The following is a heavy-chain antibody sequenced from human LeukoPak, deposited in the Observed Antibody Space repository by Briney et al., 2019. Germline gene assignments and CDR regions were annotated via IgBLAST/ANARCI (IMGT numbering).Heavy chain of an antibody. V-gene: IGHV4-38-2*02. Sequence: SETLSLTCTVSGYSISTGNYWGWIRQPPGKGLEWIASISHSGSTYYNPSLKSRVTISVDTSKNQFSLKLTFVTAADTAVYYCARHAYDSGGYYYGIIDYWGQGTLVTVSS. CDR3: ARHAYDSGGYYYGIIDY. CDR1: GYSISTGNY. D-gene: IGHD3-22*01. J-gene: IGHJ4*02. CDR2: ISHSGST.